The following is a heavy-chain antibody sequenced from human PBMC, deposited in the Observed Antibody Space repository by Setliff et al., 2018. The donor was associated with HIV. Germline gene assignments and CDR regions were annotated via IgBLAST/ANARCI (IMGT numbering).Heavy chain of an antibody. CDR3: ANARIPTGGTSTSFDY. CDR2: ISSNTDNIYDGSRT. V-gene: IGHV3-30*04. CDR1: GFTFNAYA. Sequence: PGGSLRLSCAASGFTFNAYAMHWVRQPPGKGLEWVSGISSNTDNIYDGSRTYYVDSVKGRFTISRDNSKNTLYLQLDSLRPEDTAVYYCANARIPTGGTSTSFDYWGQGTLVTVSS. J-gene: IGHJ4*02. D-gene: IGHD1-1*01.